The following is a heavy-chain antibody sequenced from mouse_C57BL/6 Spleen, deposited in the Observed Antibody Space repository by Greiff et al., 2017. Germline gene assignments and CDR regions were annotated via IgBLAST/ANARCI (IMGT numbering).Heavy chain of an antibody. CDR2: IDPANGNT. D-gene: IGHD2-1*01. Sequence: EVKLVESVAELVRPGASVKLSCTASGFNIKNTYMHWVKQRPEQGLEWIGRIDPANGNTKYAPKFQGKATITADTSSNTAYLQLSSLTSEDTAIYYCPYGNIGDYAMDYWGQGTSVTVSS. CDR1: GFNIKNTY. V-gene: IGHV14-3*01. J-gene: IGHJ4*01. CDR3: PYGNIGDYAMDY.